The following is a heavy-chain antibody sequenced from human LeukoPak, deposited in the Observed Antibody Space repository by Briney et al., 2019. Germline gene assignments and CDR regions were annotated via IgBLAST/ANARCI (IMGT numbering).Heavy chain of an antibody. V-gene: IGHV3-23*01. J-gene: IGHJ4*02. CDR3: AKPAKTDYADY. D-gene: IGHD1-14*01. Sequence: GGTLRLSCAASGFTFSSYAMNWVRQAPGKGLEWVSSINTSGGSTCYADSVKGRFTISRDNSKSTLYLQMNSLRAADTALYYCAKPAKTDYADYWGQGTLVTVSS. CDR2: INTSGGST. CDR1: GFTFSSYA.